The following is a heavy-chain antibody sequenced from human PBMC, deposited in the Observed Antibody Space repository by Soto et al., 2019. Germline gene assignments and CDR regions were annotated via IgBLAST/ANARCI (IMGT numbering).Heavy chain of an antibody. J-gene: IGHJ5*02. CDR1: GYTFNSYG. Sequence: GVSLGPSLAASGYTFNSYGVLGVRKATGKGLEWVAVISYDGSNKYDADSVKGRFTISRDNSKNTLYLQMNSLRAEDTAVYYCAKDPFRSTMIVVVITPWFDPWGQGTLVTVS. CDR3: AKDPFRSTMIVVVITPWFDP. V-gene: IGHV3-30*18. D-gene: IGHD3-22*01. CDR2: ISYDGSNK.